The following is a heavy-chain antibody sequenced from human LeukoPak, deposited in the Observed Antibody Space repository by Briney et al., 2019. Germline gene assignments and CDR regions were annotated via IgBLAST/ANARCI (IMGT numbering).Heavy chain of an antibody. Sequence: GGSLRLSCAASGFTFSDYYMSWIRQAPGKGLEWVSYISSSGSTIYYADSVKGRYTTSRDNAKNSLYLQMNSLRAEDTAVYYGARAGTMVRGVNFDYWGQGTLVTVSS. V-gene: IGHV3-11*04. J-gene: IGHJ4*02. CDR3: ARAGTMVRGVNFDY. D-gene: IGHD3-10*01. CDR2: ISSSGSTI. CDR1: GFTFSDYY.